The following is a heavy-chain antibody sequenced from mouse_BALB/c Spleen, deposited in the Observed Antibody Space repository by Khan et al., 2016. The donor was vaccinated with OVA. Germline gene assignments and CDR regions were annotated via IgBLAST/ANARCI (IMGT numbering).Heavy chain of an antibody. J-gene: IGHJ4*01. CDR3: ARRTTGYAMDY. Sequence: QVQLQQSGAELARPGASVKMSCKASGYTFPSNTMHWVKQRPGQGLEWIGYINPRSDYTIYNQKFKDKATLTADISSTTAYMQLSSLTSDDSAVYYWARRTTGYAMDYWGQGTSVTVSS. V-gene: IGHV1-4*01. CDR2: INPRSDYT. CDR1: GYTFPSNT. D-gene: IGHD2-14*01.